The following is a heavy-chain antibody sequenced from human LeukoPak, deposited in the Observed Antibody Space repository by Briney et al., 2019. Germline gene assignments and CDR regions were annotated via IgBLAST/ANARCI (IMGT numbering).Heavy chain of an antibody. CDR1: GYTFTSYD. CDR2: MNPNSGNT. J-gene: IGHJ5*02. D-gene: IGHD3-10*01. CDR3: ARGPHVFPMFRGQNWFDP. Sequence: GASVKVSCKASGYTFTSYDINWVRQATGQGLEWMGWMNPNSGNTGYAQKFQGRVTMTRNTSISTAYMELSSLRSEDTAVYYCARGPHVFPMFRGQNWFDPWSQGTLVTVSS. V-gene: IGHV1-8*01.